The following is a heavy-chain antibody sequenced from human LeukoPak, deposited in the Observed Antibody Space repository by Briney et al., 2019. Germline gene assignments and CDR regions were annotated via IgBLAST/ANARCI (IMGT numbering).Heavy chain of an antibody. CDR1: GGSISSYY. CDR3: AREPSYYDSWSGFNWFDP. CDR2: IYYSGST. J-gene: IGHJ5*02. V-gene: IGHV4-59*12. Sequence: PSETLSLTCTVSGGSISSYYWSWIRQPPGKGLEWIGYIYYSGSTNYNPSLKSRVTISVDTSKNQFSLKLSSVTAADTAVYYCAREPSYYDSWSGFNWFDPWGQGTLVTVSS. D-gene: IGHD3-3*01.